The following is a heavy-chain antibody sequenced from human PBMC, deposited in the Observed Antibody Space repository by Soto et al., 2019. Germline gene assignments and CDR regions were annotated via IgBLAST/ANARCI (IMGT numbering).Heavy chain of an antibody. CDR3: ASKLNSSSWYRDYYYYYGMDV. CDR1: GYTFTGYYA. V-gene: IGHV1-69*13. Sequence: SVKVSCKASGYTFTGYYAISWVRQAPGQGLEWMGGIIPIFGTANYAQKFQGRVTITADESTSTAYMELSSLRSEDTAGYYCASKLNSSSWYRDYYYYYGMDVWGQGTTVTVSS. D-gene: IGHD6-13*01. J-gene: IGHJ6*02. CDR2: IIPIFGTA.